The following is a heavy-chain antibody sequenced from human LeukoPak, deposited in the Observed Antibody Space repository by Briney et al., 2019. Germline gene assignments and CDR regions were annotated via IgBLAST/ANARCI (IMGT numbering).Heavy chain of an antibody. CDR1: GFTFSNYW. V-gene: IGHV3-74*01. Sequence: GGSLRLSCVASGFTFSNYWMLWVRQAPGKGLMWVSLISTDGKSTRYAESVKGRFTISRDNAKNALYLQMDILRVEDTALYFCVRDYQFIQEVWGQGTTVTVSS. CDR2: ISTDGKST. D-gene: IGHD2-2*01. J-gene: IGHJ6*02. CDR3: VRDYQFIQEV.